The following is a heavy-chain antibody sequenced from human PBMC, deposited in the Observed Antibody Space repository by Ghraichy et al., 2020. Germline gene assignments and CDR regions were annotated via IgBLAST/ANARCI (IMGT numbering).Heavy chain of an antibody. CDR1: GGSISSNTFF. D-gene: IGHD3-10*01. V-gene: IGHV4-39*07. CDR2: IHYNGNS. Sequence: SETLSLTCTVSGGSISSNTFFWAWIRQPPGKGLEWIGSIHYNGNSYQNPSLTSRLTISIDTSKNQFSLKLSSVTAADTAVYYCARDYGSNAFDIWGQGTMVSVSS. J-gene: IGHJ3*02. CDR3: ARDYGSNAFDI.